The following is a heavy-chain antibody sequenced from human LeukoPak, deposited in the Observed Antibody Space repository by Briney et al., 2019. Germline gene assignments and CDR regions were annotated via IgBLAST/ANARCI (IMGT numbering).Heavy chain of an antibody. CDR2: IYPGDSDP. V-gene: IGHV5-51*01. CDR3: VRHGLGSSWFDFDY. D-gene: IGHD6-13*01. Sequence: GESLKISCKGSGYIFTTYWIGWVRQMPGKGLEWMGIIYPGDSDPRYSPSFQGQVTISADKSISNAYLQWSSLKASDSAMYYCVRHGLGSSWFDFDYWGQGTLVTVSS. J-gene: IGHJ4*02. CDR1: GYIFTTYW.